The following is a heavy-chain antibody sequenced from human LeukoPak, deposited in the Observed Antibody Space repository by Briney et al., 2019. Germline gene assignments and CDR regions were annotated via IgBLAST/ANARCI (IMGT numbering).Heavy chain of an antibody. Sequence: ASVKVSCKASGYTFTGYYMHWVRQAPGQGLEWMGWINPDSGGTYFAQKFQGRVTMTRDTSISTVYMELSSLRSDDTAMYHCARGRSRFEGFDSGWYLDFWGQGILVTVSS. D-gene: IGHD6-19*01. CDR2: INPDSGGT. CDR1: GYTFTGYY. CDR3: ARGRSRFEGFDSGWYLDF. V-gene: IGHV1-2*02. J-gene: IGHJ4*02.